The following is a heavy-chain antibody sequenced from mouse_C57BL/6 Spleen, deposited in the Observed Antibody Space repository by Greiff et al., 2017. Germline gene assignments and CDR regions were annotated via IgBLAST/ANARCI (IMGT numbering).Heavy chain of an antibody. CDR1: GFTFSDYG. D-gene: IGHD1-1*01. CDR2: ISSGSSTI. V-gene: IGHV5-17*01. CDR3: ARGVDYYGSPFAY. Sequence: EVHLVESGGGLVKPGGSLKLSCAASGFTFSDYGMHWVRQAPEKGLEWVAYISSGSSTIYYADTVKGRFTISSDNAKNTLFLQMTSLRSEDTAMYYCARGVDYYGSPFAYWGQGTLVTVSA. J-gene: IGHJ3*01.